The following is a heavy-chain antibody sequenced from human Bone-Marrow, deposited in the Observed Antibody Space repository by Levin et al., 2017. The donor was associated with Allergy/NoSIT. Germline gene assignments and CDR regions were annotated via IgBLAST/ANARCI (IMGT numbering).Heavy chain of an antibody. V-gene: IGHV4-30-4*01. Sequence: SQTLSLPCTVSGGSISSGDYYWSWIRQPPGKGLEWIGYIYYSGSTYYNPSLKSRVTISVDTSKNQFSLKLSSVTAADTAVYYCARGNDYYGSGSVDYWGQGTLVTVSS. CDR1: GGSISSGDYY. J-gene: IGHJ4*02. CDR2: IYYSGST. D-gene: IGHD3-10*01. CDR3: ARGNDYYGSGSVDY.